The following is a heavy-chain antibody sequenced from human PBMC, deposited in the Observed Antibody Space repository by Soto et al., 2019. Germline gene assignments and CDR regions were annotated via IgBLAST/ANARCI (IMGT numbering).Heavy chain of an antibody. CDR3: ARGVRAYCSSTSCYSYLDS. D-gene: IGHD2-2*01. J-gene: IGHJ4*02. V-gene: IGHV1-3*01. CDR1: GYTFTSFT. Sequence: QVPLVQSGTEVKKPGASVKVSCRASGYTFTSFTMHWVRQAPGQRLEWMGWINAGNGNTKYSQKFQGRVTITRDTAASTAYMELSSVRSEDTAVYYCARGVRAYCSSTSCYSYLDSWGQGTPVTVSS. CDR2: INAGNGNT.